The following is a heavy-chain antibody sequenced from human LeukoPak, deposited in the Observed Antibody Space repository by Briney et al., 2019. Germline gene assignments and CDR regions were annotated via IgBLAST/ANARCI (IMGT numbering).Heavy chain of an antibody. J-gene: IGHJ6*02. CDR1: GFTVTNNY. Sequence: PGGSLSLSCAASGFTVTNNYMSWVRQAQGKGLELVSVTYSGSTYYADSVTGRFIISRDNSKNTVYLQMNSLRAEDTAVYYCARDQNVWGQGTTVTVSS. CDR2: TYSGST. CDR3: ARDQNV. V-gene: IGHV3-66*01.